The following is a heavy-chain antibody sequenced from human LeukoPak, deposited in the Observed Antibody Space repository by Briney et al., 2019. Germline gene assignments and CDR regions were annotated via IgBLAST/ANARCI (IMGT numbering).Heavy chain of an antibody. CDR2: INSDGSST. J-gene: IGHJ4*02. CDR3: ARGDIVVVPAAIVDY. Sequence: GGSLRLSCAASGFTFSSYWMHWVRQAPGKGLVWVSRINSDGSSTSYADSVKGRFTISRDNAKNTLYLQMNSLRAEDTAVYCCARGDIVVVPAAIVDYWGQGTLVTVSS. D-gene: IGHD2-2*02. CDR1: GFTFSSYW. V-gene: IGHV3-74*01.